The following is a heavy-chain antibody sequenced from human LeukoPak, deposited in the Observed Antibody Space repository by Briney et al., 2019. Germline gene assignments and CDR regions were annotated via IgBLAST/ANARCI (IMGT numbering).Heavy chain of an antibody. V-gene: IGHV3-33*01. CDR1: GFTFSSYG. J-gene: IGHJ5*02. D-gene: IGHD6-19*01. CDR3: AAVAGATSWFDP. CDR2: KWYDGSDK. Sequence: GGSLRLSGAASGFTFSSYGMHWVRQAPGRGLEWVAVKWYDGSDKYYEDSVNGRFTISRDNSKNTLYLQMNSLRAEDTAVYYCAAVAGATSWFDPWGQGTLVTVSS.